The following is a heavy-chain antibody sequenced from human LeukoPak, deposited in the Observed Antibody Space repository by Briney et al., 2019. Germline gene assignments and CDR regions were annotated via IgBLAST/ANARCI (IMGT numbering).Heavy chain of an antibody. Sequence: ASVKVSCKASGYTFTSYYMHWVRQAPGQGLEWMGIINPSGGSTSYAQKFQGRVTMTRDTSTSTVYMELSSLRSEDTAVYYCASGRRGDYARAHDAFDIWGQGTMVTVS. CDR2: INPSGGST. D-gene: IGHD4-17*01. CDR1: GYTFTSYY. CDR3: ASGRRGDYARAHDAFDI. V-gene: IGHV1-46*01. J-gene: IGHJ3*02.